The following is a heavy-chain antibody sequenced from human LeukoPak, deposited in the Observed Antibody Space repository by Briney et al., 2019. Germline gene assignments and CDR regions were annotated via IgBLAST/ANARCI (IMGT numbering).Heavy chain of an antibody. J-gene: IGHJ6*03. CDR2: INPNSGGT. D-gene: IGHD3-16*01. CDR3: ARDQGKDYYYYYYYMDV. Sequence: ASVKASCKASGYTITAYYMHWVRQAPGQGLEWMGWINPNSGGTNYAQKFQGRVTMTRDTSISTAYMELSRLRSDDTAVYYCARDQGKDYYYYYYYMDVWGKGTTVTVSS. CDR1: GYTITAYY. V-gene: IGHV1-2*02.